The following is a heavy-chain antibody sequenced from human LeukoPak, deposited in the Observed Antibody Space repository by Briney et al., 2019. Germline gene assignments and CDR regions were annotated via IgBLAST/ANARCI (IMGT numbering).Heavy chain of an antibody. Sequence: GGSLRLSCAASGFTFSNYWMHWVRQAPGKGLVWVSRIKSDGSSTSYADSVKGRFTISRDNAKNTLYLQMNSLRAGGTAVYYCARDPWQFAHDAFDIWGRGTMVTVSS. CDR3: ARDPWQFAHDAFDI. CDR1: GFTFSNYW. D-gene: IGHD3-10*01. CDR2: IKSDGSST. J-gene: IGHJ3*02. V-gene: IGHV3-74*01.